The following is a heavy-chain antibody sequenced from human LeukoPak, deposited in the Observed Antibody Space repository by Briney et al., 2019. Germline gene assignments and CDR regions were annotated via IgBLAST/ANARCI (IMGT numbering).Heavy chain of an antibody. V-gene: IGHV3-15*01. CDR1: GFTFSSAW. J-gene: IGHJ6*02. Sequence: GGSLRLSCVVSGFTFSSAWMSWVRQAPGKGLEWVGRIKSKTNSGTTDYAAPVKGRFTISRDDSKNTLYLQMNSLKTEDTAVYYCTKMLVPNYYYGMDVWGQGTTVTVSS. D-gene: IGHD6-13*01. CDR2: IKSKTNSGTT. CDR3: TKMLVPNYYYGMDV.